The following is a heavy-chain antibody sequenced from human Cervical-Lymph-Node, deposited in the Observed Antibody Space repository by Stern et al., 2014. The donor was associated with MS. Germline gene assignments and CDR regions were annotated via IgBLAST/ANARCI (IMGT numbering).Heavy chain of an antibody. D-gene: IGHD2-2*01. V-gene: IGHV4-30-4*01. Sequence: VQLVESGPGLVKPSQTLTLTCTVSGGSISSGAYYWRWIRQPPGKGLEWIGFIYYSGSTYYNPSLKSRVTISVDTSKNQFSLKLSSVTAADTAVYYCASANCSSTSCPNCFDPWGQGTLVTVSS. CDR3: ASANCSSTSCPNCFDP. CDR1: GGSISSGAYY. J-gene: IGHJ5*02. CDR2: IYYSGST.